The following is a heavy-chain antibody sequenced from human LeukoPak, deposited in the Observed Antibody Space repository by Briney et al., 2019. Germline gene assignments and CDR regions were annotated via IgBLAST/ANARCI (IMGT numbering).Heavy chain of an antibody. CDR3: ARDGWNRRNGNDAFDI. D-gene: IGHD1-1*01. V-gene: IGHV1-18*01. CDR2: ISAYNGNT. Sequence: ASVKVSCKASGYTFTSYGISWVRQAPGQGLEWMGWISAYNGNTNYAQKVQGRVTMTTDTSTSTAYMELRSLRSDDTAVYYCARDGWNRRNGNDAFDIWGKGKMVTVFS. CDR1: GYTFTSYG. J-gene: IGHJ3*02.